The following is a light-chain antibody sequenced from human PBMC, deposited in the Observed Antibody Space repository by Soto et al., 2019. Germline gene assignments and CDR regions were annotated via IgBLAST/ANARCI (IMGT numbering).Light chain of an antibody. V-gene: IGKV2-28*01. CDR2: FGS. Sequence: DIVMTQSPLSLPVTPGGPASISCSSSQSLLQSNGYNYLDWYLQKPGQSPQLLIYFGSYRASGVPDRFSGSGSGTDFTLKIRRVEAEDVGVYYCMQSQQSPPTFGQGTKVEI. CDR3: MQSQQSPPT. J-gene: IGKJ1*01. CDR1: QSLLQSNGYNY.